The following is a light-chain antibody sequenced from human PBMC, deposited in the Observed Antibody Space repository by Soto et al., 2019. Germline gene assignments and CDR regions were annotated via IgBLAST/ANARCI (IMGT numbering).Light chain of an antibody. Sequence: AIQLTQFPSSLSASVGDRVTFTCRASEGLGRSLAWYQQRPQKAPQLLIYAVSTLQSGVPSRFSGSGSETDFTLTISSLQPEDFATYYCQHTHSYPLGFGGGTKVDIK. V-gene: IGKV1-13*02. CDR3: QHTHSYPLG. J-gene: IGKJ4*01. CDR1: EGLGRS. CDR2: AVS.